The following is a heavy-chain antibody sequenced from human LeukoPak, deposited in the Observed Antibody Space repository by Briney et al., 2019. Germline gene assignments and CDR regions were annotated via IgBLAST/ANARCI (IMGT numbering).Heavy chain of an antibody. D-gene: IGHD2-2*01. CDR3: ATSKWGRVVVPAATCEY. V-gene: IGHV3-23*01. Sequence: GGSLRLSCAASGFTFSSYAMSWVRQAPGKGLEWVSAISGSGGSTYYADSVKGRFTISRDNSKNTLYLQMNSLRAEDTAVYYCATSKWGRVVVPAATCEYWGRGTLVTVSP. CDR1: GFTFSSYA. J-gene: IGHJ4*02. CDR2: ISGSGGST.